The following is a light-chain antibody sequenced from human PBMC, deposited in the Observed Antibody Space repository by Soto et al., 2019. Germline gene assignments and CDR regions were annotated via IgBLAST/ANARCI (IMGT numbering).Light chain of an antibody. CDR1: SSDVGGYNY. Sequence: QSVLTQPPSASGSPGQSVTISCTGTSSDVGGYNYVSWYQQHPGKAPKLMIYDVSKRPSGVPDRFSGSKSGNTASLTVSGLQAEDEADYYCTSYAGDTSLGVLGGGTKVTVL. V-gene: IGLV2-8*01. CDR3: TSYAGDTSLGV. CDR2: DVS. J-gene: IGLJ3*02.